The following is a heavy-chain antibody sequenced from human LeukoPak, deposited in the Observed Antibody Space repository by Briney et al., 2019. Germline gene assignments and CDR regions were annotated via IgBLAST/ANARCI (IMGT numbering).Heavy chain of an antibody. CDR2: IKQDGSEK. CDR1: EFTLSNYW. CDR3: ARDHLAPNFASYSSSSGTFDS. J-gene: IGHJ4*02. D-gene: IGHD6-6*01. Sequence: GESLRLSCAASEFTLSNYWMSWVRQAAGKGLEWVVNIKQDGSEKNYVDSVKGRFTISRDNAKNSLYLQMNSLRAEDTAVYYCARDHLAPNFASYSSSSGTFDSWGQGTLVTVSS. V-gene: IGHV3-7*01.